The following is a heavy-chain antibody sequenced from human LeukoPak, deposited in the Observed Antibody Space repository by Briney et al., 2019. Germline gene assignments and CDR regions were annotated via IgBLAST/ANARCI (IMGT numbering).Heavy chain of an antibody. D-gene: IGHD4-11*01. CDR2: IYYSGST. J-gene: IGHJ6*03. CDR1: GGSISSYY. CDR3: ARAYSNYGYYYYMDV. Sequence: SETLSLTCTVSGGSISSYYWSWIRQLPGKGLEWIGYIYYSGSTNYNPSLKSRVTISVETSKNQFSLKLSSVTAADTAVCYCARAYSNYGYYYYMDVWGKGTTVTVSS. V-gene: IGHV4-59*01.